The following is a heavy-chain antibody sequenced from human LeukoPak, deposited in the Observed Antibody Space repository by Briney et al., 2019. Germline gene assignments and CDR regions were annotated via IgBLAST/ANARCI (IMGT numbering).Heavy chain of an antibody. CDR2: IIPIFGTA. CDR3: ARQYCDILTGYYMANWFDP. CDR1: GGTFSSYA. D-gene: IGHD3-9*01. Sequence: SVKVSCKASGGTFSSYAISWVRQAPGQGLEWMGGIIPIFGTANYAQKLQGRVTMTTDTSTSTAYMELRSLRSDDTAVYYCARQYCDILTGYYMANWFDPWGQGTLVTVSS. J-gene: IGHJ5*02. V-gene: IGHV1-69*05.